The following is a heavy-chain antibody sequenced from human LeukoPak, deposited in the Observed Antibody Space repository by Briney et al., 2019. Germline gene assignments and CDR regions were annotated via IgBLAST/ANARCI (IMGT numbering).Heavy chain of an antibody. J-gene: IGHJ4*02. D-gene: IGHD2/OR15-2a*01. V-gene: IGHV3-30*14. CDR3: AREDYGNYYFDY. CDR1: GFTFSHYA. CDR2: ISYNGNNE. Sequence: PGGSLRLSCAASGFTFSHYAMHWVRQAPGTGLEWLTVISYNGNNEYYTDSVKGRFTISRDNFKNTLYLHMNSLRVEDTAVYYCAREDYGNYYFDYWGQGTLVTVPS.